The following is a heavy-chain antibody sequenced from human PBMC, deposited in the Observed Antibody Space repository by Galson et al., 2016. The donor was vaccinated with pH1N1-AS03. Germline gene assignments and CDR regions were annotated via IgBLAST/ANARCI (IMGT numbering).Heavy chain of an antibody. V-gene: IGHV3-11*04. CDR1: GFTFSDYD. J-gene: IGHJ4*02. Sequence: SLRLSCAASGFTFSDYDMSWIRQAPGKGLEWVSSISSSSSPIYYAGSVKGRFTTSRDNAKNSVYLQMNSLRAEDTAVYYCARVSGGSRLLIFDFWGQGTLVTVSS. CDR3: ARVSGGSRLLIFDF. CDR2: ISSSSSPI. D-gene: IGHD3-10*02.